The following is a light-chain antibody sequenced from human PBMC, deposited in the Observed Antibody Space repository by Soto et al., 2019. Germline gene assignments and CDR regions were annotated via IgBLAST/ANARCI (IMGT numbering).Light chain of an antibody. CDR2: GAS. V-gene: IGKV3-20*01. CDR1: QSVSSSY. Sequence: EIVLTQSPGTLSLSPGEIATLSCRASQSVSSSYLAWYQQKPGQAPRLLIYGASSRATGIPDRFSGSGSGTDFTLTISRLEPEDFAVYYCQQYGSSSWTFGQGTKVEI. CDR3: QQYGSSSWT. J-gene: IGKJ1*01.